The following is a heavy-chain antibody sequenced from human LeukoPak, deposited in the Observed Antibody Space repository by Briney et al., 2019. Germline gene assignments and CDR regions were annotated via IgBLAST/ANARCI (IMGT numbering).Heavy chain of an antibody. Sequence: SETLSLTCSVSGDSITYFYWSWIRQAAGKGLEWIGRISSSGSTDYNASLKSRVTISVDTSKNQFSLKLSSVTAADTPMYYCVKSNSRYQPWTLDIWGRGTMVTVSS. D-gene: IGHD2-2*01. V-gene: IGHV4-4*07. J-gene: IGHJ3*02. CDR1: GDSITYFY. CDR3: VKSNSRYQPWTLDI. CDR2: ISSSGST.